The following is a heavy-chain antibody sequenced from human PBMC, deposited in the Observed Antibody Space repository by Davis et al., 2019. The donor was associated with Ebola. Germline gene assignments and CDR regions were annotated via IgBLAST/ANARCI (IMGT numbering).Heavy chain of an antibody. CDR2: IIPIFGTA. CDR1: GGTFSSYA. D-gene: IGHD6-13*01. J-gene: IGHJ1*01. V-gene: IGHV1-69*13. CDR3: TWSSSFEYFQH. Sequence: SVKVSCKASGGTFSSYAISWVRQAPGQGLEWMGGIIPIFGTANYAQKFQGRVTITADESTSTAYMELNSLRSEDTAVYYCTWSSSFEYFQHWGQGTLVTVSS.